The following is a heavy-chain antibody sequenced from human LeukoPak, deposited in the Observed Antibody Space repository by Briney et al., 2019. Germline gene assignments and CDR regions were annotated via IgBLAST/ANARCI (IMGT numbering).Heavy chain of an antibody. CDR2: IYTSGST. D-gene: IGHD3-10*01. Sequence: SETLSLTCTVSGGSISSYYWSWIRQPAGQGLEWIGRIYTSGSTTYNPSLKSRVTISVDASKNQFSLKLSSVAAADTAVYYCARRKGGTAWFGERQYYFDYWGQGTLVTVSS. J-gene: IGHJ4*02. CDR3: ARRKGGTAWFGERQYYFDY. CDR1: GGSISSYY. V-gene: IGHV4-4*07.